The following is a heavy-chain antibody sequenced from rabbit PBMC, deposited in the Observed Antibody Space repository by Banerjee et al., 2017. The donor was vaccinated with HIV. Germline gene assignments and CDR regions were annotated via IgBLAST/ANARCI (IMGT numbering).Heavy chain of an antibody. CDR2: IDPIFGST. D-gene: IGHD2-1*01. V-gene: IGHV1S7*01. CDR1: GIDFSLYY. Sequence: QLKESGGGLVQPGGSLKLSCKASGIDFSLYYMSWVRQAPGKGLEWIGYIDPIFGSTYYATWVDGRFTISSHNAQNTLYLQLNSPTAADTATYFCARGYDDYDARLDLWGPGTLVTVS. CDR3: ARGYDDYDARLDL. J-gene: IGHJ3*01.